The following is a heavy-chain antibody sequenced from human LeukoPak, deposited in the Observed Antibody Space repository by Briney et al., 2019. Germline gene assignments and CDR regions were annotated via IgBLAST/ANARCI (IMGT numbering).Heavy chain of an antibody. D-gene: IGHD2-2*01. Sequence: PGGSLRLSCAASGFTFSSYGMHWVRQAPGKGLEWVAVIWYDGSNKYYADSVKGRFTISRDNSKNTLYLQMNSLRAEDTAVYYCARGEDLGYCSSTSCYFGYWGQGTLVTVSS. CDR2: IWYDGSNK. CDR1: GFTFSSYG. J-gene: IGHJ4*02. CDR3: ARGEDLGYCSSTSCYFGY. V-gene: IGHV3-33*01.